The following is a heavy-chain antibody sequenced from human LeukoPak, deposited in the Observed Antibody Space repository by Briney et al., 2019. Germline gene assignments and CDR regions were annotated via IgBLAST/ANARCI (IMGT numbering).Heavy chain of an antibody. CDR2: IDPSDSYT. J-gene: IGHJ4*02. D-gene: IGHD6-19*01. CDR3: ATQSSGWYRFDY. Sequence: GESLKISCVGSGYTFTTYWISWVRQMPGKDLEWMGTIDPSDSYTNYSPSFQGHVIISADRSINTVFLQWSSLKASDTAMYYCATQSSGWYRFDYWGQGTLVTVSS. CDR1: GYTFTTYW. V-gene: IGHV5-10-1*01.